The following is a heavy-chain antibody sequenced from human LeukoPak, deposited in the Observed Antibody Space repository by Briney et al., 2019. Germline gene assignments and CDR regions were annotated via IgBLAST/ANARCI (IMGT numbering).Heavy chain of an antibody. CDR3: ARTPTYQLLSFHYMDV. CDR2: IIPIFGTA. J-gene: IGHJ6*03. V-gene: IGHV1-69*13. Sequence: ASVKVSCKASGGTFSSYAISWVRQAPGQGLEWMGGIIPIFGTANYAQKFQGRVTITADESTSTAYMELSSLRSEDTAVYYCARTPTYQLLSFHYMDVWGKGTTVTVSS. D-gene: IGHD2-2*01. CDR1: GGTFSSYA.